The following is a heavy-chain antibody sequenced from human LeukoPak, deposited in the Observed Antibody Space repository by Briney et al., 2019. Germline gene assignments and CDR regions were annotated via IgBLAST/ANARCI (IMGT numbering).Heavy chain of an antibody. J-gene: IGHJ4*02. V-gene: IGHV4-59*01. CDR2: IYYSGNT. CDR1: VGSISSYS. Sequence: PSETLSLTCTVSVGSISSYSWSWIRQPPGKGLEWIGYIYYSGNTNYNPSLKSRVTISVDTSKNQFSLKLSPVTAADTAVYYCARYQRGYGDHWGQGTLVTVSS. CDR3: ARYQRGYGDH. D-gene: IGHD5-18*01.